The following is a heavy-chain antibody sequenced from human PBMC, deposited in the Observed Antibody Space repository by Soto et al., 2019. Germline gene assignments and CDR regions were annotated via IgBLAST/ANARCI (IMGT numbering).Heavy chain of an antibody. J-gene: IGHJ2*01. V-gene: IGHV4-59*02. CDR1: GGAVGYDY. Sequence: QVQLQESGPGLVKPSETLSLTCTVSGGAVGYDYWSWIRQPPGKGLEWIGNFYYGGRYYNPSLKSRVSISADASKNQLSLKLTSVTAAATAVYYCARADETLIYWSFDLWGRGTLVRVSS. D-gene: IGHD2-8*01. CDR2: FYYGGR. CDR3: ARADETLIYWSFDL.